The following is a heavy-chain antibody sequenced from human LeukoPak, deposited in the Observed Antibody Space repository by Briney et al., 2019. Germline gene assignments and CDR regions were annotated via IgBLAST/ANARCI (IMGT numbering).Heavy chain of an antibody. CDR2: LSSSGSFI. J-gene: IGHJ4*01. V-gene: IGHV3-21*01. Sequence: GGSLRLSCAASGFSVSDYSLNWVRQTPGKGLEWISSLSSSGSFIYHADSVKGRFTISKDNARNSLFLQMNSLRVEDTAVHYCARSPFLIAASGALDCWGQGSLVTVSS. CDR3: ARSPFLIAASGALDC. D-gene: IGHD6-13*01. CDR1: GFSVSDYS.